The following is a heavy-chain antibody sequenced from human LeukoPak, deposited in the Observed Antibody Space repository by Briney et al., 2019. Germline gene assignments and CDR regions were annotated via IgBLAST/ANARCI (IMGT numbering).Heavy chain of an antibody. CDR3: AKHMAGATIPLYYYGMDV. J-gene: IGHJ6*02. D-gene: IGHD1-26*01. V-gene: IGHV3-23*01. CDR1: GFTFSSYA. CDR2: ISGSGGST. Sequence: GGSLRLSCAASGFTFSSYAMSWVRQAPGKGLERVSAISGSGGSTYYADSVKGRFTISRDNSKNTLCLQMNSLRAEDTAVYYCAKHMAGATIPLYYYGMDVWGQGTTVTVSS.